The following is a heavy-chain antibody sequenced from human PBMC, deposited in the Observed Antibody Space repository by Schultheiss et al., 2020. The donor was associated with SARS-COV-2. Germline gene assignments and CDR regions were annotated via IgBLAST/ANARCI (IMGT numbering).Heavy chain of an antibody. CDR3: TTDNDLWSGYYLAY. J-gene: IGHJ4*02. CDR1: GFTFSNAW. V-gene: IGHV3-15*07. Sequence: GGSLRLSCAASGFTFSNAWMNWVRQAPGKGLEWVGRIKSKTDGGTTDYAAPVKGRFTISRDDSKNTLYLQMNSLKTEDTAVYYCTTDNDLWSGYYLAYWGQGTLVTVSS. D-gene: IGHD3-3*01. CDR2: IKSKTDGGTT.